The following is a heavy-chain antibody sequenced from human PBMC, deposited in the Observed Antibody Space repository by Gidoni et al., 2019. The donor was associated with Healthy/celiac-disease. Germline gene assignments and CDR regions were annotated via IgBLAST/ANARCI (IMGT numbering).Heavy chain of an antibody. V-gene: IGHV3-21*01. CDR3: ARAGWNDLFDWFDP. CDR2: IRSSSSYI. CDR1: GFTFSSYS. J-gene: IGHJ5*02. D-gene: IGHD1-1*01. Sequence: EVQLVESGGGLVKPGGSLSLHCAASGFTFSSYSMNWRRQAPGKGVEWVSSIRSSSSYIYYADSVKGRFTISRDNAKNSLYLQMNSLRAEDTAVYYCARAGWNDLFDWFDPWGQGTLVTVSS.